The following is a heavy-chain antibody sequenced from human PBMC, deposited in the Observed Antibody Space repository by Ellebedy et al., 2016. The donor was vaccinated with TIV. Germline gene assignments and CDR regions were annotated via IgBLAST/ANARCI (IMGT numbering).Heavy chain of an antibody. J-gene: IGHJ3*02. CDR1: GFTFSSYS. D-gene: IGHD6-19*01. CDR3: ARNIAVAGNDAFDI. CDR2: ISSSSSTI. Sequence: GESLKISCAASGFTFSSYSMNWVRQAPGKGLEWVSYISSSSSTIYYADSVKGRFTISRDNAKNSLYLQMNSLRDEDTAVYYCARNIAVAGNDAFDIWGQGTMVTVSS. V-gene: IGHV3-48*02.